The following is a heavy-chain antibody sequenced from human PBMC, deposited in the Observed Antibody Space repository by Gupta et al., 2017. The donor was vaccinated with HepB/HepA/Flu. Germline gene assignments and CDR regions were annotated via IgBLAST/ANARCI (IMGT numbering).Heavy chain of an antibody. CDR1: GYTFTGYY. J-gene: IGHJ6*02. CDR2: INPNSGGT. V-gene: IGHV1-2*04. D-gene: IGHD2-8*01. Sequence: QVQLVQSGAEVKKPGASVKVSCKASGYTFTGYYMHWVRQAPGQGLEWMGWINPNSGGTNYAQKFQGWVTMTRDTSISTAYMELSRPRSDDTAVYYCARGYCTNGVCSYYYYGMDVWGQGTTVTVSS. CDR3: ARGYCTNGVCSYYYYGMDV.